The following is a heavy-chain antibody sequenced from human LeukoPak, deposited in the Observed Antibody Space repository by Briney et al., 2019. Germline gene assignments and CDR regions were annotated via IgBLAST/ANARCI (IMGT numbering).Heavy chain of an antibody. V-gene: IGHV3-23*01. J-gene: IGHJ5*02. CDR3: AKMVLEWLLFSWFDP. CDR2: ISGSGGST. D-gene: IGHD3-3*01. Sequence: PGGSLRLSCAASGFTFSNYAMSWVRQAPGKGLEWVSAISGSGGSTYYADSVKGRFTISRDNSKNTLYLQMNSLRAEDTAVYYCAKMVLEWLLFSWFDPWGQGTLVTVSS. CDR1: GFTFSNYA.